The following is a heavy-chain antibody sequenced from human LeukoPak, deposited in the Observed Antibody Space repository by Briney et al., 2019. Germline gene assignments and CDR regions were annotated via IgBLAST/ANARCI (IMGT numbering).Heavy chain of an antibody. D-gene: IGHD3-10*01. CDR1: GFTFSTYA. J-gene: IGHJ4*02. Sequence: GGSLRLSCATSGFTFSTYAMHWVRQAPGEGPEWVALASSDGSDKQYAASVKGRFTISRDNSKNTVYLEMNTLKEEDTAVYYCASVRVRGLLLDYWGQGTLVTVSS. CDR3: ASVRVRGLLLDY. V-gene: IGHV3-30*04. CDR2: ASSDGSDK.